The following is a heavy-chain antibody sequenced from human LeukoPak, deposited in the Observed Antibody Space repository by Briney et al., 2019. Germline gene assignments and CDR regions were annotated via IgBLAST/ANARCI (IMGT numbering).Heavy chain of an antibody. Sequence: PSGTLSLTCAVSGGSISSTSYYWGWIRQPPGKGLEWIGYIYYSGSTYSNPSLESRVTISVDTSKNQFSLKLASVTAADTAVYYCARLLDRYGGQYFFDSWGRGTLVTVSS. CDR2: IYYSGST. CDR3: ARLLDRYGGQYFFDS. V-gene: IGHV4-39*01. J-gene: IGHJ4*02. CDR1: GGSISSTSYY. D-gene: IGHD4-23*01.